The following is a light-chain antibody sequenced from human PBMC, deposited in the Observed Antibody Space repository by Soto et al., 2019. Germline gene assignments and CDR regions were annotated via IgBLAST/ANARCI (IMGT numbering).Light chain of an antibody. CDR2: GLS. Sequence: ETVMTQSPATLSATPVETATLSFMAIQSVSTNVALFQPKPGQVPRLLIYGLSSRATGIPAKFSRSGSGTEFTLTIRYLQYEDFAVYYCQQYNNWSLTFGGVIKVE. CDR1: QSVSTN. CDR3: QQYNNWSLT. V-gene: IGKV3-15*01. J-gene: IGKJ4*01.